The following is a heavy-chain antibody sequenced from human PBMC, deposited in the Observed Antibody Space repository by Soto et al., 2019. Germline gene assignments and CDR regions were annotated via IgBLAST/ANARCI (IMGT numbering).Heavy chain of an antibody. J-gene: IGHJ4*02. CDR1: GYTFTSYD. V-gene: IGHV1-8*01. Sequence: ASVKVSCKASGYTFTSYDINWVRQATGQGLEWMGWMNPNSGNTGYAQKFQGRVTMTRNTSISTAYMELSSLRSEDTAVYYCASVDYYDSSGYRRLDYWGQGTLVTVSS. CDR2: MNPNSGNT. D-gene: IGHD3-22*01. CDR3: ASVDYYDSSGYRRLDY.